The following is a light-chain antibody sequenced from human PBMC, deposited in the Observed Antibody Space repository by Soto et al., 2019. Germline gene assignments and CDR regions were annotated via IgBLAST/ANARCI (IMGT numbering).Light chain of an antibody. V-gene: IGLV2-23*01. J-gene: IGLJ3*02. CDR1: SSAVGSFNL. Sequence: QTVVTQPASVSGSPGQSITISCTTTSSAVGSFNLVSWYQHHPGKAPKLVIYEGSKRPSGVSNRFSGSKSGNTASLTISGLQAEDEADYYCCSYAILSSWVFGGGTKLTVL. CDR3: CSYAILSSWV. CDR2: EGS.